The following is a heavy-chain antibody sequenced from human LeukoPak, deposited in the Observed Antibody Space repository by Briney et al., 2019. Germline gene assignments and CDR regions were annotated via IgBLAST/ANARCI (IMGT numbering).Heavy chain of an antibody. CDR1: GGSISSRNW. CDR2: IYPSGST. Sequence: SETLSLTCAVSGGSISSRNWWSWVRQPPGKGLEWIGEIYPSGSTNYNPSLKSRVTISVDKSKNQFSLKLSSMTAADTAVYYCAQICSGGSCYVYGMDVWGQGTTVTVSS. J-gene: IGHJ6*02. V-gene: IGHV4-4*02. D-gene: IGHD2-15*01. CDR3: AQICSGGSCYVYGMDV.